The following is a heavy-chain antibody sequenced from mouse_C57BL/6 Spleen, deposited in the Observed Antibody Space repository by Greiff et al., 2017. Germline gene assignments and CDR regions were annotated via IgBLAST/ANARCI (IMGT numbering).Heavy chain of an antibody. V-gene: IGHV5-17*01. CDR2: ISSGSSTI. Sequence: EVKLMESGGGLVKPGGSLKISCAASGFTFSDSGMHWVRKAPEKGLEWVAYISSGSSTIYYADTVKGRFTISRDNAKNTLFLQMTSLRSEDTAMYYCARGGYGYWGQGTTLTVSS. CDR1: GFTFSDSG. J-gene: IGHJ2*01. CDR3: ARGGYGY. D-gene: IGHD3-1*01.